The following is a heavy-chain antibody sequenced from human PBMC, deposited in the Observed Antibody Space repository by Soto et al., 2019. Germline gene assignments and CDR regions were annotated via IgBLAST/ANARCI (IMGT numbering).Heavy chain of an antibody. CDR1: GGSISSGHYC. V-gene: IGHV4-30-4*01. Sequence: SETLSLTCTVSGGSISSGHYCVSWIRQPPEKAEEGSEDIYNNGTTYYNTYLKSRVTISVDTYKNKFSRKLSSVTAADTAVYYCARAARHYDFWSGYYTLYYFDYWGQGTLVTVSS. J-gene: IGHJ4*02. CDR2: IYNNGTT. D-gene: IGHD3-3*01. CDR3: ARAARHYDFWSGYYTLYYFDY.